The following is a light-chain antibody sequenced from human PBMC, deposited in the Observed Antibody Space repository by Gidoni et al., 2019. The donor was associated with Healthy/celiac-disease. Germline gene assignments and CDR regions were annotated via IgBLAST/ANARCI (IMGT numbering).Light chain of an antibody. J-gene: IGKJ5*01. CDR1: QSVNSN. CDR2: GAS. Sequence: EIVMTQSPATLSASPGARATLSCRASQSVNSNLDWYKQNPGQAPRLLIYGASTRATGIPARFSSSGSGTEFTLTISSLQSEDFAVYYCQQYNNWPPITFGQGTRLEIK. V-gene: IGKV3-15*01. CDR3: QQYNNWPPIT.